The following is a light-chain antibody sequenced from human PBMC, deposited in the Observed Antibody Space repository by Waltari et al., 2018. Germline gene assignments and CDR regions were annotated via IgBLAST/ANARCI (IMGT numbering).Light chain of an antibody. CDR1: RSNIGAGSY. Sequence: QSVLTQPPSTSGAPGQRITISCTWTRSNIGAGSYVTWYQQFPGTAPKLLIYENINRPSGVSDRFSGSKSGTSASLTITGLQSEDEADYYCSAWDTSLSAVLFGGGTRLTVL. V-gene: IGLV1-40*01. J-gene: IGLJ2*01. CDR2: ENI. CDR3: SAWDTSLSAVL.